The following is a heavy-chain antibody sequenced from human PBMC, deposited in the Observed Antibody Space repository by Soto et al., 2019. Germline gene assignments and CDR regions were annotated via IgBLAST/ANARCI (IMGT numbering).Heavy chain of an antibody. CDR2: IYYSGST. CDR1: GGSISSYY. D-gene: IGHD4-17*01. Sequence: SETLSLTCTVCGGSISSYYWSWIRQPPGKGLEWIGYIYYSGSTNYNPSLKSRVTISVDTSKNQFSLKLSSVTAADTAVYYCARPTVTTWGGLGAFDIWGQGTMVT. J-gene: IGHJ3*02. CDR3: ARPTVTTWGGLGAFDI. V-gene: IGHV4-59*08.